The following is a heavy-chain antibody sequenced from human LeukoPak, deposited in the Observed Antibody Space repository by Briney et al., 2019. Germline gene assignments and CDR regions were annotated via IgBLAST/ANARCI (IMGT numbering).Heavy chain of an antibody. CDR3: ARGPTYYDFWSGYYTGIPSFDY. CDR1: GFTFSSYC. J-gene: IGHJ4*02. Sequence: GGSLRLTCAASGFTFSSYCMHWVRQPPGKGLEWVAVISYDGSNKYYADSVKGRFTISRDNSKNTLYLQMNSLRAEDTAVYYWARGPTYYDFWSGYYTGIPSFDYWGQGTLVTVSS. V-gene: IGHV3-30*03. D-gene: IGHD3-3*01. CDR2: ISYDGSNK.